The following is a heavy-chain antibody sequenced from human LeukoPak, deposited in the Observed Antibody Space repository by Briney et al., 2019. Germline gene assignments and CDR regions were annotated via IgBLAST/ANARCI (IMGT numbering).Heavy chain of an antibody. CDR3: AGKYGDLNWFDP. J-gene: IGHJ5*02. D-gene: IGHD2-21*02. Sequence: SETLSLTCTVSGASISSYYWSWIRQPPGKGLEWIGYIYSSGSTNYNPSLYSRVSISVDTSKNQFSLKLSSVTAAVTAVYYCAGKYGDLNWFDPWGQGTLVTVSS. CDR1: GASISSYY. V-gene: IGHV4-4*09. CDR2: IYSSGST.